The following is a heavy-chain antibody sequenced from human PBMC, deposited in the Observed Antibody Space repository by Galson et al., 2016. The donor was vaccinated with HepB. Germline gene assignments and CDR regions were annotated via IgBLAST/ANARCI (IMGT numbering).Heavy chain of an antibody. CDR3: ARDRVDIVAAPSSIRNYYGMDV. D-gene: IGHD5-12*01. CDR2: ISSGSRHI. J-gene: IGHJ6*02. CDR1: GFTFRAYT. V-gene: IGHV3-21*04. Sequence: SLRLSCAASGFTFRAYTMNWVRQAPGKGLQWVSSISSGSRHISNADSLKGRFSISRDDAKHSVFLQMNSLPVDDTAKYFCARDRVDIVAAPSSIRNYYGMDVWGQGTTVTVSS.